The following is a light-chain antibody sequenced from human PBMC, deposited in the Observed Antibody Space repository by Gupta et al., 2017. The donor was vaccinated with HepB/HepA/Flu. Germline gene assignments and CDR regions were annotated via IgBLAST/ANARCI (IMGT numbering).Light chain of an antibody. J-gene: IGLJ3*02. CDR1: SGHSTNA. CDR3: QTWGSSSKWG. V-gene: IGLV4-69*01. CDR2: VNSDGSH. Sequence: QLVLTQSPSASASLGASVKLTCTLSSGHSTNAIAWHQQHPGKGPRYLMRVNSDGSHTKGDGIPDRVSGSSSGAERYLTISSLQSEDEADYYCQTWGSSSKWGFGGGTMLTVL.